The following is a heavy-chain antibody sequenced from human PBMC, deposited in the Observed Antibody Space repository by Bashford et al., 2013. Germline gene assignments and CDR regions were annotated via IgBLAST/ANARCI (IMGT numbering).Heavy chain of an antibody. Sequence: VRQAPGKGLEWVSAISGSGGSTYYADSVKGRFTISRDNSKNTLYLQMNSLRAEDTAVYYCASPLGMATIDYWGQGTLVTVSS. V-gene: IGHV3-23*01. CDR2: ISGSGGST. D-gene: IGHD5-24*01. J-gene: IGHJ4*02. CDR3: ASPLGMATIDY.